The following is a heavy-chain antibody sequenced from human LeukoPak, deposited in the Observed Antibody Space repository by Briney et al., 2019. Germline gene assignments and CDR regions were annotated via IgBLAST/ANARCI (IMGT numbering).Heavy chain of an antibody. V-gene: IGHV3-13*01. CDR1: GFTFSSYD. CDR2: IGTAGDT. J-gene: IGHJ4*02. Sequence: PGGSLRLSCAASGFTFSSYDMHWVRQATGKGLEWVSAIGTAGDTYYPGSVKGRFTISRENAKNSLYLQMNSLRAGDTAVYYCARTHSKGKGIYYFDYWGQGTLVTVSS. CDR3: ARTHSKGKGIYYFDY. D-gene: IGHD3-10*01.